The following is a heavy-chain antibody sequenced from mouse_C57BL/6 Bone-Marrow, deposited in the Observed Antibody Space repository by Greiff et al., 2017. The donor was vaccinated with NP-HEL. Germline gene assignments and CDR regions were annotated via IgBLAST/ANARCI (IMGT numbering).Heavy chain of an antibody. D-gene: IGHD1-1*01. J-gene: IGHJ1*03. Sequence: EVQLQQSGAELVRPGSSVKMSCKTSGYTFTSYGINWVKQRPGQGLEWIGYIYIGNGYTEYSEKFKGKATLTSDTSSSTAYMQLSSLTSEDSAIYFCARGRGTVVAPYWYFDVWGTGTTVTVSS. CDR2: IYIGNGYT. CDR1: GYTFTSYG. V-gene: IGHV1-58*01. CDR3: ARGRGTVVAPYWYFDV.